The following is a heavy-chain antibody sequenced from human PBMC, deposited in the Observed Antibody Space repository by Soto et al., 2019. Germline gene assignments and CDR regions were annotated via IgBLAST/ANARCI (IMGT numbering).Heavy chain of an antibody. D-gene: IGHD2-8*01. CDR3: AKDSTPMVYATYYFDY. CDR1: GFTFSSYG. J-gene: IGHJ4*02. Sequence: GSLRLSCAASGFTFSSYGMHWVRQSPGKGLEWVAVISYDGSIKYFADSVKGRFTISRDNSKDTLYLYMNSLRPEDTAVYYCAKDSTPMVYATYYFDYWGQGTLVTVSS. CDR2: ISYDGSIK. V-gene: IGHV3-30*18.